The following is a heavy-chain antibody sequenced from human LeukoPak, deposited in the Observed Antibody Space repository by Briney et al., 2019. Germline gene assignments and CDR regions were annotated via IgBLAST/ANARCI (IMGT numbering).Heavy chain of an antibody. J-gene: IGHJ5*02. CDR2: IYYSGST. CDR3: ARGSSSWRAWANWFDP. Sequence: SETLSLTCTVSGGSISSHYWSWIRQPPGKGLEWIGYIYYSGSTNYNPSLKSRVTISVDTSKNQFSLKLSSVTAADTAVYYCARGSSSWRAWANWFDPWGQGTLVTVSS. D-gene: IGHD6-13*01. CDR1: GGSISSHY. V-gene: IGHV4-59*11.